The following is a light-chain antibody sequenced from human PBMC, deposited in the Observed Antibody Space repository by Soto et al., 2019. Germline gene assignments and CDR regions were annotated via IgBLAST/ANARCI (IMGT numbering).Light chain of an antibody. Sequence: QSVLTQPASVSGSPGQSITISCTGTSSDVDAYNYVSWYQHHPGRAPKLIIFEVSHRPSGVSDRFSGSKSGNTASLTISGLQTEDEADYYCTSYTRTRNLLFGGGTKVTVL. CDR3: TSYTRTRNLL. CDR1: SSDVDAYNY. V-gene: IGLV2-14*01. CDR2: EVS. J-gene: IGLJ2*01.